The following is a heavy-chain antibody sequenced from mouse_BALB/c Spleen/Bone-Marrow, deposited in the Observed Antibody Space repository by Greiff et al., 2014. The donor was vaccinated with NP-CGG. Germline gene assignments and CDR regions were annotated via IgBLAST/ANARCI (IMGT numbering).Heavy chain of an antibody. CDR3: ARDTMDY. Sequence: QVQLKESGPGLGKPGASVGVSFKASGYTFTSYYIHWGEQRPGQGLEWIGWIYPGNVNTKYNEKFKGKATLTADKSSSTAYMQLSSLTSEDSAVYFCARDTMDYWGQGTSVTVSS. CDR1: GYTFTSYY. J-gene: IGHJ4*01. CDR2: IYPGNVNT. V-gene: IGHV1S56*01.